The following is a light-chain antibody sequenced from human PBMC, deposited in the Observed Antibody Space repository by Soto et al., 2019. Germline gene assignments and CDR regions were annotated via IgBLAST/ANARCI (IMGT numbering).Light chain of an antibody. J-gene: IGLJ1*01. CDR3: AAWDDSLSGYV. V-gene: IGLV1-47*01. CDR1: SSNIGSDY. CDR2: RNN. Sequence: SALTQPPSASGTPGQRVTISCSGSSSNIGSDYVYWYQQFPGTAPKLLIYRNNQRPSGVPDRFSGSKSGTSASLAISGLRSEDEADYYCAAWDDSLSGYVFGTGTKVTVL.